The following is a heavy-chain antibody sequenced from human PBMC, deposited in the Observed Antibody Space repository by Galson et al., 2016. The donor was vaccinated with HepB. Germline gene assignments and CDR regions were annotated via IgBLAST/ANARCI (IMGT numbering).Heavy chain of an antibody. J-gene: IGHJ4*02. CDR3: ARNHGMVTKYYFDY. D-gene: IGHD3-3*01. Sequence: SLRLSCAASGFIFSSYGMHWVRQAPGKGLEWVAVIWYDGSNKYYADSVKGRLTISRDNSKNTLYLQMNNLRVEETAVYYCARNHGMVTKYYFDYWGQGGLVTVSS. V-gene: IGHV3-33*01. CDR2: IWYDGSNK. CDR1: GFIFSSYG.